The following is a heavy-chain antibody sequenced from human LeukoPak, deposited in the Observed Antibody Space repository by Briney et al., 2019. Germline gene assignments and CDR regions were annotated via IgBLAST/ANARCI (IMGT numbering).Heavy chain of an antibody. CDR1: GFTFSGYA. Sequence: PGGSLRLSCAASGFTFSGYAMHWVRQAPGKGLEYVSAISSNGGSTYYANSVKDRFTISRDNSKNTLYLQMGSLRAVDMAVYYCARDHYDSSGYWYYFDYWGQGTLVTVSS. CDR3: ARDHYDSSGYWYYFDY. V-gene: IGHV3-64*01. D-gene: IGHD3-22*01. J-gene: IGHJ4*02. CDR2: ISSNGGST.